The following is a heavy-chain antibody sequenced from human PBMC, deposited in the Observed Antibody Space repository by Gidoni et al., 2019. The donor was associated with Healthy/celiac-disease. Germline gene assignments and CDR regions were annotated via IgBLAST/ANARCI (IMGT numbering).Heavy chain of an antibody. V-gene: IGHV4-34*01. CDR3: ARRGRLLWFGESPPDFDY. CDR1: GGSFSGYY. CDR2: INHSGST. Sequence: QVQLQQWGAVLLKPSETLSLTCAVSGGSFSGYYWSWIRQPPGKGLEWIGEINHSGSTNYNPSLKSRVTISVDTSKNQFSLKLSSVTAADTAVYYWARRGRLLWFGESPPDFDYWGQGTLVTVSS. J-gene: IGHJ4*02. D-gene: IGHD3-10*01.